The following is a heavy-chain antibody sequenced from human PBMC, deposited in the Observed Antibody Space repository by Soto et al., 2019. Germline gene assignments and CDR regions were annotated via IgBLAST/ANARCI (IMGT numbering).Heavy chain of an antibody. CDR1: GDSISSGDYY. CDR3: ARVSGGVTAY. D-gene: IGHD2-21*02. Sequence: PSETLSLTCTVSGDSISSGDYYWSWIRQPPGKGLEWIAYIYYSGSTYYNPSLKSRVTISVDTSKNQFSLKLSSVTAADTAVFYCARVSGGVTAYWGQGTLVTVSS. V-gene: IGHV4-30-4*01. CDR2: IYYSGST. J-gene: IGHJ4*02.